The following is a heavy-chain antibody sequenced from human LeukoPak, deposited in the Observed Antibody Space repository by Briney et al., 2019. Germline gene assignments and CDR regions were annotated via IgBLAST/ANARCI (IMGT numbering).Heavy chain of an antibody. V-gene: IGHV6-1*01. CDR2: TYYRSKWST. D-gene: IGHD6-13*01. CDR3: ARGYASSWWDY. CDR1: GDSVSSNTAA. J-gene: IGHJ4*02. Sequence: SRTLSLTCAISGDSVSSNTAAWNWLRQSPSRGLEWLGRTYYRSKWSTDYAVSVRSRISIDPDNTQNQFSLQLLSVTPEDTAVYYCARGYASSWWDYWAQGTLVTVSS.